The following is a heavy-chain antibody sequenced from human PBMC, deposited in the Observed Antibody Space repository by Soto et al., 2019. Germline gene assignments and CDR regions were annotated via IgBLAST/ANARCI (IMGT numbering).Heavy chain of an antibody. CDR1: GGSFMSQA. V-gene: IGHV1-69*13. D-gene: IGHD3-10*01. CDR2: IIPFSGTV. Sequence: SVTVSCKTSGGSFMSQAISWVRQAPGQGPEWMGGIIPFSGTVTYTQRFQGRLTLTADEPTKTAYMELSSLRSEDTAVYYCARGSYDSYAGFFGMDVWGQGTKVTVSS. J-gene: IGHJ6*02. CDR3: ARGSYDSYAGFFGMDV.